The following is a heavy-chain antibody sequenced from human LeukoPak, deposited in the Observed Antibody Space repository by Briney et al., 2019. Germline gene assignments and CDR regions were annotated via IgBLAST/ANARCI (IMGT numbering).Heavy chain of an antibody. CDR1: GYTFTSYG. Sequence: ASVKVSCKASGYTFTSYGISWVRQSPGQGLEWMGWISAYNGNTNYAQKLQGRVTMTTDTSTSTAYMELRSLRSDDTAVYDCARVGVYDSSGYYSSDAFDIWGQGTMVTVSS. J-gene: IGHJ3*02. D-gene: IGHD3-22*01. V-gene: IGHV1-18*01. CDR3: ARVGVYDSSGYYSSDAFDI. CDR2: ISAYNGNT.